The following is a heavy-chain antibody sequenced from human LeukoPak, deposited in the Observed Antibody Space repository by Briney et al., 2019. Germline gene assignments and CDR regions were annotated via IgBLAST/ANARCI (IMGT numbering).Heavy chain of an antibody. D-gene: IGHD1-7*01. CDR3: ARERRDHNWNYDWFDP. V-gene: IGHV1-2*02. Sequence: GASVKVSCKASGYTFTGYYMHWVRQAPGQGLEWMGWINPNSGGTNHAQKFQGRVTMTRDTSISTAYMELSRLRSDDTAVYYCARERRDHNWNYDWFDPWGQGTLVTVSS. CDR1: GYTFTGYY. J-gene: IGHJ5*02. CDR2: INPNSGGT.